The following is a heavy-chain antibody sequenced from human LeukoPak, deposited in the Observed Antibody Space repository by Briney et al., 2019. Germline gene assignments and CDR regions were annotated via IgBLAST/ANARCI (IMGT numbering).Heavy chain of an antibody. D-gene: IGHD3-3*01. V-gene: IGHV3-21*01. Sequence: GGSLRLSCAASGFTFSSHNMNWVRQAPGKGLEWVSSISSSSSYIYYADSVKGRFTISRDNAKNSLYLQMNSLRAEDTAVYYCARDNRVFGVADYWGQGTLVTVSS. CDR1: GFTFSSHN. J-gene: IGHJ4*02. CDR3: ARDNRVFGVADY. CDR2: ISSSSSYI.